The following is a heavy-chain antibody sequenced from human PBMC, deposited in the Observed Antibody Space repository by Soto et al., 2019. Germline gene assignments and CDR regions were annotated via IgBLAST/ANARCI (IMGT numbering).Heavy chain of an antibody. CDR3: ASRYCTNGVCYTSEGDNWFDP. Sequence: SETLSLTCAVYGGSFSGYYWSWIRQPPGKGLEWIGEINHSGSTNYNPSLKSRVTISVDTSKNQFSLKLSSVTAADTAVYYCASRYCTNGVCYTSEGDNWFDPWGQGTLVTVSS. D-gene: IGHD2-8*01. V-gene: IGHV4-34*01. CDR2: INHSGST. CDR1: GGSFSGYY. J-gene: IGHJ5*02.